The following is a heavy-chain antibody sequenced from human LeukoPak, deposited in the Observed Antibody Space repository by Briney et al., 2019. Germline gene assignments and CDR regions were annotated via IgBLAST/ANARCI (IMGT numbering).Heavy chain of an antibody. CDR1: GYSITSSSW. CDR2: IYHSGTT. D-gene: IGHD3-10*01. J-gene: IGHJ4*02. CDR3: ARKENVYYYFDY. V-gene: IGHV4-28*01. Sequence: PSETLSLTCAVSGYSITSSSWWGWIRQPPGKGLEWIGYIYHSGTTYYNPSLQSRVTMSVDTSKNQFSLKLSSVTAVDTAVYYCARKENVYYYFDYWSQGTLVTVSS.